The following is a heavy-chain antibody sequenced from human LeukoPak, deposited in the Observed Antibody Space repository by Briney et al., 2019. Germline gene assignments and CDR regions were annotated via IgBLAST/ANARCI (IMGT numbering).Heavy chain of an antibody. CDR1: TFTFSSYA. D-gene: IGHD6-13*01. Sequence: GGSLRLSCAASTFTFSSYAMSWVRQAPGKGLEWVSAISGSGGSTYYADSVKGRFTISRDNSKNTLYLQMNSLRAEDTAVYYCAKDLSSSSWNYYFDYWGQGTLVTVSS. CDR3: AKDLSSSSWNYYFDY. CDR2: ISGSGGST. J-gene: IGHJ4*02. V-gene: IGHV3-23*01.